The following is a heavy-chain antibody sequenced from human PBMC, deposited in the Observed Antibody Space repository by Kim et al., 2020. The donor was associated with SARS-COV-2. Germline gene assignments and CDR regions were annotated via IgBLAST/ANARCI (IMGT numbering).Heavy chain of an antibody. V-gene: IGHV3-21*01. CDR3: ARGVTHLLIYYYYGMDV. Sequence: GGSLRLSCAASGFTFSSYSMNWVRQAPGKGLEWVSSISSSSSYIYYADSVKGRFTISRDNAKNSLYLQMNSLRAEDTAVYYCARGVTHLLIYYYYGMDVWGQGTTVTVSS. J-gene: IGHJ6*02. CDR1: GFTFSSYS. CDR2: ISSSSSYI. D-gene: IGHD5-18*01.